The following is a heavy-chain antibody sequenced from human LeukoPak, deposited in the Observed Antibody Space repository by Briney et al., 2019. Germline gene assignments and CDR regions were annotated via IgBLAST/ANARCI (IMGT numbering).Heavy chain of an antibody. Sequence: SETLSLTCTVSGGSISSGDYYWSWIRQPPGKGLEWIGYIYYSGSTYYNPSLKSRVTISVDTSKNQFSLKLSSVTAADTAVYYCAREGGLNYYGSGSYSSDYWGQGTLVTVSS. CDR2: IYYSGST. CDR1: GGSISSGDYY. V-gene: IGHV4-30-4*01. J-gene: IGHJ4*02. D-gene: IGHD3-10*01. CDR3: AREGGLNYYGSGSYSSDY.